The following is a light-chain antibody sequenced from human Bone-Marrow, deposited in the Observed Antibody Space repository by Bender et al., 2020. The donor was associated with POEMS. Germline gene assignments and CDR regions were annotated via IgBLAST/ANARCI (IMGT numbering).Light chain of an antibody. J-gene: IGLJ2*01. CDR1: NDNMGDYNY. CDR3: CSYADGSNLV. CDR2: EVN. Sequence: QSALTQPPSASGSPGQSVTISCIGNNDNMGDYNYVSWYQHHPGKAPKVILFEVNKRPSGVPDRFSGSKSGNTASLTISGLQAEDEADYYCCSYADGSNLVFGGGTKVTVL. V-gene: IGLV2-8*01.